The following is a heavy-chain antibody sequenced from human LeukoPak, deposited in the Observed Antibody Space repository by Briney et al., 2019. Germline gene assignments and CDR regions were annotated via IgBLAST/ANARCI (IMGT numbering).Heavy chain of an antibody. CDR2: IKPDGSEK. J-gene: IGHJ4*02. D-gene: IGHD6-6*01. CDR1: GFTFVNYW. CDR3: ARVGYSSSPHFDY. V-gene: IGHV3-7*01. Sequence: GGSLRLSCAASGFTFVNYWMSWVRQAPGKGLEWVANIKPDGSEKYYADSVKGRITVSRDNSKNTLFLQMNSLRAEDTAVYYCARVGYSSSPHFDYWGQGTLVTVSS.